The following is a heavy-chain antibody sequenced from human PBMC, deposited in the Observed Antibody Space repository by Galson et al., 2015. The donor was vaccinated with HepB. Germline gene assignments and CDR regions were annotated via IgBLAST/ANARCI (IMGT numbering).Heavy chain of an antibody. CDR1: GFTFSNAW. Sequence: RLSCAASGFTFSNAWLNWVRQAPGTGLEWVGRIKSKTDGGTTDYAAPVKGRFTISRDDSKNTLYLQVNSLKTEDTAVYYCTTDLRGYSSIWKGDYYYYMDVWGKGTTVTVSS. J-gene: IGHJ6*03. CDR2: IKSKTDGGTT. V-gene: IGHV3-15*07. CDR3: TTDLRGYSSIWKGDYYYYMDV. D-gene: IGHD6-13*01.